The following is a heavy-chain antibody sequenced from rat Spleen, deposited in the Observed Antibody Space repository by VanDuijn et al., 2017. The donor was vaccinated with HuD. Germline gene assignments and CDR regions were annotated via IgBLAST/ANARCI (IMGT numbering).Heavy chain of an antibody. Sequence: EVQLVESDGGLVQPGGSLKLSCAASGFTFSDYYMAWVRQAPAKGLEWVATISSDGRRNYYRDSVKGRFTISRDNAKSSLYLQMDSLRSEDTATYYCARLRYNPFDYWGQGVMVTVSS. V-gene: IGHV5-29*01. CDR3: ARLRYNPFDY. D-gene: IGHD1-5*01. CDR1: GFTFSDYY. CDR2: ISSDGRRN. J-gene: IGHJ2*01.